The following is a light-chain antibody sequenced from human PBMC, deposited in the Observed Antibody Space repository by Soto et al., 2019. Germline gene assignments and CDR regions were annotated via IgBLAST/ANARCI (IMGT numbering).Light chain of an antibody. CDR3: QQYNSYSGVT. Sequence: DIQMTQSPSTLSASVGDRVTITCRASQSISSWLAWYQQKPGKTPKLLIYKASSLESGVPSRFSGNGSGTEFTLTISSLQPDDFATYYCQQYNSYSGVTFGGGTKVDIK. V-gene: IGKV1-5*03. CDR1: QSISSW. J-gene: IGKJ4*01. CDR2: KAS.